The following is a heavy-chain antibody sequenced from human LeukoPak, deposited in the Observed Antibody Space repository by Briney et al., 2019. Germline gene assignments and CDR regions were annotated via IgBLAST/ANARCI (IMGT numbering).Heavy chain of an antibody. Sequence: SETLSLTCTVSGGSLSSYYWSWIRQPPGKGLEWIGYIYYSGNTNYNPSLKSRVTISVDTSKKQFFLKLSSVTAADTAVYYCAKTYYYGSGSPYYGMDVWGQGTTVTVSS. CDR3: AKTYYYGSGSPYYGMDV. J-gene: IGHJ6*02. CDR2: IYYSGNT. CDR1: GGSLSSYY. D-gene: IGHD3-10*01. V-gene: IGHV4-59*08.